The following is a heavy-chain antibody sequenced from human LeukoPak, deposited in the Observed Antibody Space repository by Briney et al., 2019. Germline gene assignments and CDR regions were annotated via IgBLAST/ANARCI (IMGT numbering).Heavy chain of an antibody. CDR3: ARTYYSFWSNYYGY. J-gene: IGHJ4*02. D-gene: IGHD3-3*01. V-gene: IGHV4-38-2*01. CDR1: GYSISSGYH. Sequence: PSETLSLTCAVSGYSISSGYHWAWIRQPPGKGLEWIGSIFHSGSTYYNPSLKSRVTISVDTSKNQFSLKLSSVTAADTAVYYCARTYYSFWSNYYGYWGQGTLVTVSS. CDR2: IFHSGST.